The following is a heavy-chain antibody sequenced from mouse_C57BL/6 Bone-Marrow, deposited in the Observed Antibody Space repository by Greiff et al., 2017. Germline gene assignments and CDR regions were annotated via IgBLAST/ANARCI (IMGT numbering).Heavy chain of an antibody. D-gene: IGHD4-1*01. CDR2: IYPGSGST. CDR1: GYTFTSYW. J-gene: IGHJ1*03. Sequence: QVQLQQPGAELVKPGASVKMSCKASGYTFTSYWTTWVKQRPGQGLEWIGDIYPGSGSTNYNEKFKSKATLTVDTSSSTAYMQLSSLTSEDSAVYYCARFGGNWANWYFDVWGTGTTVTVSS. V-gene: IGHV1-55*01. CDR3: ARFGGNWANWYFDV.